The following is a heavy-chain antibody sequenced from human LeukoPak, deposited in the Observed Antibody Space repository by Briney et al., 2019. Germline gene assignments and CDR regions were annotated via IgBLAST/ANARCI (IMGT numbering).Heavy chain of an antibody. CDR3: AKGAEIDL. CDR1: GLTFTNYA. J-gene: IGHJ5*02. D-gene: IGHD3-16*01. CDR2: VTGPGYTT. Sequence: GGSLRLSCATSGLTFTNYAMNWVRQAPGKGLEWVSAVTGPGYTTFYADSVKGRFFMSREDSKTTVYLQMNSLRAEDTAIYYCAKGAEIDLWGQGTLVTVSS. V-gene: IGHV3-23*01.